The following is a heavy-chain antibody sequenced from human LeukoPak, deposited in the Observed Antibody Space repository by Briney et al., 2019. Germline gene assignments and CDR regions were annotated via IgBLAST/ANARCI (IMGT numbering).Heavy chain of an antibody. CDR1: GGTFSSYA. CDR2: IIPIFGTA. V-gene: IGHV1-69*01. J-gene: IGHJ4*02. Sequence: SVKVSCKASGGTFSSYAISWVRQAPGQGLEWMGGIIPIFGTANYAQKFQGRVTITADESTSTAYMELSSLRSEDTAVYYCASGNTIFGVVPDYWGQGTLVTVSS. CDR3: ASGNTIFGVVPDY. D-gene: IGHD3-3*01.